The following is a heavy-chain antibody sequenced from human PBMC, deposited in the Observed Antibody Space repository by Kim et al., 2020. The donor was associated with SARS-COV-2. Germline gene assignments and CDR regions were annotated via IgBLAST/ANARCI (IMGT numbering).Heavy chain of an antibody. Sequence: GGSLRLSCAASGFTFSSYSMNWVRQAPGKGLEWVSSISSSSSYIYYADSVKGRFTISRDNAKNSLYLQMNSLRAEDTAVYYCASVAAAGPTVYYYYGMDVWGQGTTVTVS. CDR3: ASVAAAGPTVYYYYGMDV. D-gene: IGHD6-13*01. CDR2: ISSSSSYI. V-gene: IGHV3-21*01. CDR1: GFTFSSYS. J-gene: IGHJ6*02.